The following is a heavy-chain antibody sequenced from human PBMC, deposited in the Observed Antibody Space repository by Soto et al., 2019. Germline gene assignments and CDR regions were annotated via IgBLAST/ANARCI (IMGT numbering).Heavy chain of an antibody. CDR2: IYYSGST. CDR3: AREVPIWYSGYGDGAFDI. D-gene: IGHD5-12*01. V-gene: IGHV4-59*01. Sequence: SLTCTVSGGSISSYYWSWIRQPPGKGLEWIGYIYYSGSTNYNPSLKSRVTISVDTSKNQFSLKLSSVTAADTAVYYCAREVPIWYSGYGDGAFDIWGQGTMVTVSS. CDR1: GGSISSYY. J-gene: IGHJ3*02.